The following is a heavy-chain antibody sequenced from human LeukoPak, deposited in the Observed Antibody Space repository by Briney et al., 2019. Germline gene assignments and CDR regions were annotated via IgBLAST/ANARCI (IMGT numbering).Heavy chain of an antibody. CDR2: IKQDGSEK. D-gene: IGHD6-19*01. J-gene: IGHJ6*02. Sequence: GGSLRLSCAAYAFTFSSYWMSWVRQAPGKGLEWVANIKQDGSEKYYVDSVKGRFTISRDNAKNSLYLQMNSLRAEDTAVYYCARDRTSEAGLIDYYYYYGMDVWGQGTTVTVSS. CDR3: ARDRTSEAGLIDYYYYYGMDV. CDR1: AFTFSSYW. V-gene: IGHV3-7*05.